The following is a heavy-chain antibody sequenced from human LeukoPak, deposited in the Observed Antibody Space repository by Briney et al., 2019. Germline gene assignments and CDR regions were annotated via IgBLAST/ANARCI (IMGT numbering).Heavy chain of an antibody. CDR2: ISSSGGTR. V-gene: IGHV3-48*03. Sequence: PGGSLRLSCAASGFTFSSSGFIFSDYEMYWVRQAPGKGLEWVSYISSSGGTRYYADPVKGRFTISRDNAKKSLYLHMDSLRAEDTAVYYCTSQTVASNFDHCGRGILVTVSS. D-gene: IGHD6-19*01. J-gene: IGHJ4*02. CDR1: GFTFSS. CDR3: TSQTVASNFDH.